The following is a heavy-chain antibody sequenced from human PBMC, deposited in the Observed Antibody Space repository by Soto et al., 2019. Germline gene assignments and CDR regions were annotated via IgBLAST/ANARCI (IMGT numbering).Heavy chain of an antibody. CDR1: GFSLSTKGVS. CDR2: IYWDDDK. Sequence: QITLKESGPTLVKPTQPLTLTCTFSGFSLSTKGVSVCWIRQPPGKALEWLALIYWDDDKRYSPSLKSRLTITKDTSKNQVVLTLTNMDPVDTATYYCAHRGFVIGDFDYWGQGTLVTVSS. J-gene: IGHJ4*02. CDR3: AHRGFVIGDFDY. V-gene: IGHV2-5*02. D-gene: IGHD3-10*01.